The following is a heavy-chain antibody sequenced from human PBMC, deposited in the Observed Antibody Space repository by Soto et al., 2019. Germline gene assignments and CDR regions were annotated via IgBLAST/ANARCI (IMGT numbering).Heavy chain of an antibody. J-gene: IGHJ4*02. D-gene: IGHD4-17*01. CDR1: GGSSSSYY. CDR2: IYYSGST. CDR3: ARRYGPGFDY. V-gene: IGHV4-59*08. Sequence: SETLSLTCTVSGGSSSSYYWSWIRQPPGKGLEWIGYIYYSGSTNYNPSLKSRVTISVDTSKNQFSLKLSSVTAADTAVYYCARRYGPGFDYWGQGTLVTVSS.